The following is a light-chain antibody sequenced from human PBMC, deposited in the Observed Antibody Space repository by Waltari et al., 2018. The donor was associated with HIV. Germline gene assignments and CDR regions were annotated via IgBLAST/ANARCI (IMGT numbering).Light chain of an antibody. V-gene: IGKV1-39*01. Sequence: DSQMTQSPSSLSASVGDRVTIACRASDSSSSYVNWYQQQPGKPPRLLILSASNLEAGVPSRFRGSGSGTDFTLTITSLQVEDFAVYCCQQTYDAPGTFGPGTTV. CDR1: DSSSSY. CDR3: QQTYDAPGT. J-gene: IGKJ3*01. CDR2: SAS.